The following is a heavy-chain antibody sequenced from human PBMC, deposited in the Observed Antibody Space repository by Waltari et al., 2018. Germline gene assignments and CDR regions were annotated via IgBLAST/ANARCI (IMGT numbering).Heavy chain of an antibody. CDR2: IRSKAYGGTT. V-gene: IGHV3-49*04. CDR1: GFTFGDYA. CDR3: TSGIAVALD. Sequence: EVQLVESGGGLVQPGRSLRLSCTASGFTFGDYAMSWVRQAPGKGREWVGFIRSKAYGGTTEYAASVKGRFTISRDDSKSSAYLQMNSLKTEDTAVYYCTSGIAVALDWGQGTLVTVSS. D-gene: IGHD6-19*01. J-gene: IGHJ4*02.